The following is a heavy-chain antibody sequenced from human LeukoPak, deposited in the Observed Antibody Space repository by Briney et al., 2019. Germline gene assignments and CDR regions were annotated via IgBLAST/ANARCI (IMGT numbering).Heavy chain of an antibody. D-gene: IGHD4-17*01. CDR2: IYYSGST. J-gene: IGHJ6*02. V-gene: IGHV4-59*08. CDR1: GGSISSYY. Sequence: SETLSLTCTVSGGSISSYYWSWIRRPPGKGLEWIGYIYYSGSTNYNPSLKSRVTISVDTSKNQFSLKLSSVTAADTAVYYCARHGGVTTYLMDVWGQGTTVTVSS. CDR3: ARHGGVTTYLMDV.